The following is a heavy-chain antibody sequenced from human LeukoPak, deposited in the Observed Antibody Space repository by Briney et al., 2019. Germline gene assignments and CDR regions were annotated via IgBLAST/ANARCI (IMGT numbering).Heavy chain of an antibody. J-gene: IGHJ4*02. Sequence: SVKVSCMASGGTFSSYAISWVRQAPGQGLEWMGGIIPIFGTANYAQKFQGRVTITADESTSTAYMELSSLRSEDTAVYYCARVSNTAMVPPDYWGQGTLVTVSS. CDR2: IIPIFGTA. V-gene: IGHV1-69*13. D-gene: IGHD5-18*01. CDR3: ARVSNTAMVPPDY. CDR1: GGTFSSYA.